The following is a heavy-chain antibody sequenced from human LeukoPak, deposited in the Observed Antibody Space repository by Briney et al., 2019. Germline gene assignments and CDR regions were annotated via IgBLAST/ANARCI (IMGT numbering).Heavy chain of an antibody. CDR1: GFIFSSYA. Sequence: GGSLRLSCAASGFIFSSYAMSWVRQAPGKGLEWASAISGSGGHTNNADSVKGRFTISRDNSKNTLYLQMNSLRAEDTAVYYCATEPIPPFYFFDYGGRETLVTVSS. CDR2: ISGSGGHT. D-gene: IGHD1-14*01. J-gene: IGHJ4*02. V-gene: IGHV3-23*01. CDR3: ATEPIPPFYFFDY.